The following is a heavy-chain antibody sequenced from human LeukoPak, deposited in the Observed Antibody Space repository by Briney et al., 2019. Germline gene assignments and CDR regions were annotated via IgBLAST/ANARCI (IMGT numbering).Heavy chain of an antibody. CDR1: GYSISNGYY. CDR3: AKYYYDSSGYPAFDY. CDR2: IYHSGSA. J-gene: IGHJ4*02. D-gene: IGHD3-22*01. Sequence: SGTLSLTCTVSGYSISNGYYWGWIRQPPGKGLEWIGNIYHSGSAYYNPSLKSRVTISVDTSKNQFSLKLSSVTAADTAVYYCAKYYYDSSGYPAFDYWGQGTLVTVSS. V-gene: IGHV4-38-2*02.